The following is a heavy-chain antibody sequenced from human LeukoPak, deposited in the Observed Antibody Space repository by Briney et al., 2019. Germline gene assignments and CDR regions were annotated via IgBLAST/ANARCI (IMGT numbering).Heavy chain of an antibody. D-gene: IGHD1-20*01. CDR2: IYYSGST. V-gene: IGHV4-59*01. Sequence: PSETLSLTCTVSGGSISSYYWSWIRQPPGKGLEWIGYIYYSGSTNYNPSLKSRVTISVDTSKNQFSLKLSSVTAADTAVYYCARGGYNWNYFDYWGQGTLVTVSS. CDR3: ARGGYNWNYFDY. J-gene: IGHJ4*02. CDR1: GGSISSYY.